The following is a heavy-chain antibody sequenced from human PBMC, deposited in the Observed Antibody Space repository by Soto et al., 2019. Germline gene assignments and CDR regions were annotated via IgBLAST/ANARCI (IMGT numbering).Heavy chain of an antibody. V-gene: IGHV4-30-2*01. Sequence: SETLSLTCAVSGGSISSGGYSWSWIRQPPGKGLEWIGYIYHSGSTYYNPSLKSRVTISVDRSKNQFSLKLSSVTAADTAVYYCARTNPVYYYYGMDVWGQGTTVTVSS. CDR2: IYHSGST. J-gene: IGHJ6*02. CDR3: ARTNPVYYYYGMDV. CDR1: GGSISSGGYS.